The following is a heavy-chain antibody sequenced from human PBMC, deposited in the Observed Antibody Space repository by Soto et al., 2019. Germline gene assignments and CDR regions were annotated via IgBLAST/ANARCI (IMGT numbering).Heavy chain of an antibody. CDR1: GFTFSSYW. CDR3: TRLDGRFVEWLLDYQYYGMDV. V-gene: IGHV3-7*05. J-gene: IGHJ6*02. CDR2: IKQDGTEK. Sequence: EVQLVESGGGLVQPAGSLRLSCAASGFTFSSYWMSWIRQAPGKGLEWVANIKQDGTEKYYVDSVKGRFTISRDNPRNSLYLQMNSLRAEDTAVYYCTRLDGRFVEWLLDYQYYGMDVWGQGTTVTVSS. D-gene: IGHD3-3*01.